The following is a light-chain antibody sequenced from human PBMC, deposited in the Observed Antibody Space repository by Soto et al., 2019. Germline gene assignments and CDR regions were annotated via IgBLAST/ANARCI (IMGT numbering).Light chain of an antibody. J-gene: IGLJ3*02. Sequence: QSALTQPASVSGSPGHSITISCTGTSSDVGSYNLVAWYQQHPGKAPKLMIYEGSKRPSGVSNRFSGSKSGNTASLTISGLQADDEADYYCCSYAGSSTWVFGGGTKLTVL. V-gene: IGLV2-23*01. CDR2: EGS. CDR1: SSDVGSYNL. CDR3: CSYAGSSTWV.